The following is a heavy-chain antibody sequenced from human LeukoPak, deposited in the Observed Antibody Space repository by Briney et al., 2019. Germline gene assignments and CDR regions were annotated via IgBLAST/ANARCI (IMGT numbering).Heavy chain of an antibody. CDR2: ITSSGTTI. Sequence: GGSLRLSCAASGFTFSSYEMNWVRQAPGKGLEWLSYITSSGTTIYYADSVRGRFTISRDNTKNSLYLQMNSLRAEDTAVYYCASSGYYFDYWGQGTLVAVSS. D-gene: IGHD3-22*01. J-gene: IGHJ4*02. CDR3: ASSGYYFDY. V-gene: IGHV3-48*03. CDR1: GFTFSSYE.